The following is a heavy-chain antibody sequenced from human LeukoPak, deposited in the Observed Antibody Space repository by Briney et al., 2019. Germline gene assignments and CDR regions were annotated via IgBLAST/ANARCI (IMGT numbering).Heavy chain of an antibody. J-gene: IGHJ4*02. D-gene: IGHD7-27*01. CDR3: ARLVWGRLDY. CDR2: VYYSGST. V-gene: IGHV4-59*08. Sequence: SETLSLTCTVSGGSISNDYWNWIRQPPGKGLEWIGFVYYSGSTNYNPSLESRVTISVDTSKTQFSLKLRSVTAADTAVYYCARLVWGRLDYWGQGTLVTVSS. CDR1: GGSISNDY.